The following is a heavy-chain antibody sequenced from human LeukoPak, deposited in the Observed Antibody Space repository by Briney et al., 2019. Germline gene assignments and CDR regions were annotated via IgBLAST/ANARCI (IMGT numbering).Heavy chain of an antibody. Sequence: ASVKVSCKASGGTFSSYAISWVRQAPGQGLEWMGGIIPIFGTANYAQKFQGRVTITADESTSTAYMELSSLRSEDTAVYYCARGVGIAVAGHNWFDPWGQGTLVTVSS. CDR1: GGTFSSYA. CDR3: ARGVGIAVAGHNWFDP. D-gene: IGHD6-19*01. V-gene: IGHV1-69*13. CDR2: IIPIFGTA. J-gene: IGHJ5*02.